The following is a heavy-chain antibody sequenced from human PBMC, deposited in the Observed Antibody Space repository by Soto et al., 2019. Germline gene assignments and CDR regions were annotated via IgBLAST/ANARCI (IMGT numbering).Heavy chain of an antibody. V-gene: IGHV4-34*01. Sequence: PSETLSLTCAVYVGSFSGYYWSWIRQPPGKGLEWIGEINHNGSTNYNPSLKSRVTISVDTSKNQFSLKLSSVTAADTAVYYCARMAVVIAIRYFDLWGRGTLVTVSS. CDR3: ARMAVVIAIRYFDL. CDR2: INHNGST. J-gene: IGHJ2*01. CDR1: VGSFSGYY. D-gene: IGHD2-21*01.